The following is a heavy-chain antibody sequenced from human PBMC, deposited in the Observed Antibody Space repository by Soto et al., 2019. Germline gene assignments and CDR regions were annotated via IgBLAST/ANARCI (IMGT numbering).Heavy chain of an antibody. V-gene: IGHV3-21*01. J-gene: IGHJ3*02. CDR3: ARLSARAFDI. Sequence: GGSLRLSCAASGFTFSSYAMSWVRQAPGKGLEWVSSISSSSSYIYYADSVKGRFTISRDKAKNSLYLQMNSLRAEDTAVYYCARLSARAFDIWGQGTMVTVSS. CDR1: GFTFSSYA. CDR2: ISSSSSYI. D-gene: IGHD3-16*02.